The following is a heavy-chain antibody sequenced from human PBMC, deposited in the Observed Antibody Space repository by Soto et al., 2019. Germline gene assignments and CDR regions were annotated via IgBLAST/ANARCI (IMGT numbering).Heavy chain of an antibody. Sequence: ASVKVSCKASGYTFTSYYMHWVRQAPGQGLEWMGIINPSGGSTSYAQKFQGRVTMTRDTSTSTVYMELSSLRSEDTAVYYCARVLGTYDSSGCFDYWGQGTLVTVSS. CDR1: GYTFTSYY. CDR3: ARVLGTYDSSGCFDY. D-gene: IGHD3-22*01. CDR2: INPSGGST. V-gene: IGHV1-46*01. J-gene: IGHJ4*02.